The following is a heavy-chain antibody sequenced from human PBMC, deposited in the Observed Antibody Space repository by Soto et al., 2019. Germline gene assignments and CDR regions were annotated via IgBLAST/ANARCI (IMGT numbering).Heavy chain of an antibody. CDR1: GFTFSSHG. CDR3: ARDPGFLEWLPIAYFDF. Sequence: QVQLVEFGGGVVQPGESLRLSCAASGFTFSSHGIHWVRQAPGKGLEWVAEISYEGTNKYYAESVKGRFTISRDNSKNTLFQEMNNLRPEDTAIYYCARDPGFLEWLPIAYFDFWGQGTLVTVSS. J-gene: IGHJ4*02. CDR2: ISYEGTNK. D-gene: IGHD3-3*01. V-gene: IGHV3-30-3*01.